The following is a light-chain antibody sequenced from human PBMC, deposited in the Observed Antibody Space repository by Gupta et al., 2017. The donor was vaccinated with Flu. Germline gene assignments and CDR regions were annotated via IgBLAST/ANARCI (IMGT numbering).Light chain of an antibody. V-gene: IGLV2-14*04. CDR3: SSDTSSGTVL. Sequence: SITISCTGTSSDVGGYNYVSWYQQHPANAHNLRINDVSNRPAGVANRFSGSTSGNTASLTISGRQKEDEADYYCSSDTSSGTVLFGGGTMLTVL. CDR2: DVS. J-gene: IGLJ2*01. CDR1: SSDVGGYNY.